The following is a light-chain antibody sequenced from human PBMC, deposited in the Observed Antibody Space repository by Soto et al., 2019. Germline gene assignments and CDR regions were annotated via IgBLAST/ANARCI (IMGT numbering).Light chain of an antibody. J-gene: IGKJ4*01. CDR2: AAS. CDR3: QQSYSTPLT. V-gene: IGKV1-39*01. CDR1: QSISSY. Sequence: DIQMTQSPSSLSASVGDRVTITCRASQSISSYLNWYQQKPGKAPKLLIYAASSLQCGVPSRFSGSGSGTDFTLTISSLQPEDCATYYCQQSYSTPLTFGGGTKVEIK.